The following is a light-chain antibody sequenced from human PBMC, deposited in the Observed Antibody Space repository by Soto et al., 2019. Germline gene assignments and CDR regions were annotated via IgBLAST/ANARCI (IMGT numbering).Light chain of an antibody. Sequence: QSALTQPASVSGSPGQSITISCTGTSSDVGGYNYVSWYQQHPGKAPKFMIYEVSNRPSGVSNRFSGSKSDNTASLTISGLQAEDEADYYCQSYDISLSASSPSWVFGGGTKLTVL. CDR1: SSDVGGYNY. V-gene: IGLV2-14*01. CDR2: EVS. CDR3: QSYDISLSASSPSWV. J-gene: IGLJ3*02.